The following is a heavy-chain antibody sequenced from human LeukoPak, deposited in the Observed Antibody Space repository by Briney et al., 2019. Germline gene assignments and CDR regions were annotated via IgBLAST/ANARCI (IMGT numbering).Heavy chain of an antibody. CDR1: GYTLTELS. CDR2: FDPEDGET. J-gene: IGHJ5*02. D-gene: IGHD3-10*01. CDR3: ATELMVRGVRYNWFDP. V-gene: IGHV1-24*01. Sequence: GASVKVSCKVSGYTLTELSMHWVRQAPGKGLEWMGGFDPEDGETIYAQKFQGRVTMTEDTSTDTAYMELSSLRSEDTAVYYCATELMVRGVRYNWFDPWGQGTLVTVSS.